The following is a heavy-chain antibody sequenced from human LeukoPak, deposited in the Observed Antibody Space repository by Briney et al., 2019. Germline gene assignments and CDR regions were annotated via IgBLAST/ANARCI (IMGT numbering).Heavy chain of an antibody. CDR1: GGSFSGYY. CDR3: ARLFGYSYGFTDS. D-gene: IGHD5-18*01. CDR2: INHSGST. V-gene: IGHV4-34*01. Sequence: PSETLSLTCAVYGGSFSGYYWSWIRQPPGKGLEWIGEINHSGSTNYNPSLKSRVTISVDTSKNQFSLKLSSVTAADTAVYYCARLFGYSYGFTDSWGQGTLVTVSS. J-gene: IGHJ4*02.